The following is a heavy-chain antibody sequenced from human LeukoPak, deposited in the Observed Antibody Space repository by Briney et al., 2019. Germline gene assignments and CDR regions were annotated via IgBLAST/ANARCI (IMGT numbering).Heavy chain of an antibody. V-gene: IGHV3-30*18. CDR2: ISYDGSNK. Sequence: GGSLRLSCAASGFTFSSYGMHWVRQAPGKGLEWVAVISYDGSNKYYADSVKGRFTISRDNSKNTLYLQMNSLRAEDTAVYYCAKSSCSGGSCPIDYWGQGTLVTVSS. D-gene: IGHD2-15*01. CDR1: GFTFSSYG. J-gene: IGHJ4*02. CDR3: AKSSCSGGSCPIDY.